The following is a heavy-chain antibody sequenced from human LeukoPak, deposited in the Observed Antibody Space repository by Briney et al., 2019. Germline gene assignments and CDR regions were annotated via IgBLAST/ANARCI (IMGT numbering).Heavy chain of an antibody. CDR3: ARGYYINYFDY. D-gene: IGHD1-26*01. CDR1: GFSLSTSGVS. Sequence: SGPTLVNPTQTLTLTCTFSGFSLSTSGVSVGWIRQPPGKALEWLALIYWDGDKRYSASLKSRLTITKVTSKNQVVLTMINMDPVDTGIYYCARGYYINYFDYWGQGTLVTVSS. J-gene: IGHJ4*02. V-gene: IGHV2-5*02. CDR2: IYWDGDK.